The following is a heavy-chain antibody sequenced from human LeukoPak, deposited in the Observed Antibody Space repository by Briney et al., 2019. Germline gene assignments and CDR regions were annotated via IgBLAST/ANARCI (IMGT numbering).Heavy chain of an antibody. V-gene: IGHV1-46*01. CDR2: INPSGGST. D-gene: IGHD2-2*01. CDR3: ARESEANYCTSTTCSRGSMDV. CDR1: GYSVTTYY. Sequence: AASVTASCKASGYSVTTYYMHWVRQAPGQGLEWVGIINPSGGSTSYAQKFQGRVTMTRDTSTSTVYMELSSLRSEDTAVYYCARESEANYCTSTTCSRGSMDVWGQGTTVTVSS. J-gene: IGHJ6*02.